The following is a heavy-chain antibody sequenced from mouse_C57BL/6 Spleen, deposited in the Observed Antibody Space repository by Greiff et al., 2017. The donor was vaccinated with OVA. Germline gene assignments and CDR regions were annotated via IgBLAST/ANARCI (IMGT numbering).Heavy chain of an antibody. V-gene: IGHV1-50*01. CDR1: GYTFTSYC. J-gene: IGHJ2*01. CDR3: ARRGKGFDY. Sequence: QVAMRRPVAELVKPGASVKLSCKASGYTFTSYCMQWVKQRPGQGLEWIGEIDPSDSYTNYNQKFKGKATLTVDTSSSTAYMQLSSLTSEDSAVYYCARRGKGFDYWGQGTTLTVSS. CDR2: IDPSDSYT.